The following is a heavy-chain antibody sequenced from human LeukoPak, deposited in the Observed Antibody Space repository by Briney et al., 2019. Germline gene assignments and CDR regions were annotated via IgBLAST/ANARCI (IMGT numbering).Heavy chain of an antibody. CDR1: GGSISSYY. CDR3: VREALWFGDPALDY. Sequence: SETLSLTCTVSGGSISSYYWSWIRQPAGKGLEWIGRIYTSGSTNYNPSLKSRVTMSVDTSKNQFSLKLSSVTAADTAVYYCVREALWFGDPALDYWGQGTLVTVSS. J-gene: IGHJ4*02. CDR2: IYTSGST. V-gene: IGHV4-4*07. D-gene: IGHD3-10*01.